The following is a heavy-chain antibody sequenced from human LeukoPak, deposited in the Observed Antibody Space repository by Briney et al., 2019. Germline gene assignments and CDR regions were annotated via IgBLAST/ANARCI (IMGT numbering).Heavy chain of an antibody. CDR3: AKDFWGGGLVGGEGNYFDY. CDR2: ISGSGGST. Sequence: GGSLRLSCAASGFTFSSYAMSWVRQAPGKGLEWVSAISGSGGSTYYADSVKGRFTISRDNSKNTLYLQMNSLRAEDTAVYYCAKDFWGGGLVGGEGNYFDYWCQGTLVTVSS. J-gene: IGHJ4*02. V-gene: IGHV3-23*01. D-gene: IGHD1-26*01. CDR1: GFTFSSYA.